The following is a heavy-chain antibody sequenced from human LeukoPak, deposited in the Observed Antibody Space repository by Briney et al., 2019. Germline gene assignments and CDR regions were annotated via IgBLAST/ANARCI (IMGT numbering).Heavy chain of an antibody. CDR3: ARVGYYPDYYMDV. Sequence: PSETLSLTCTVSGGSISSSSYYWGWIRQPPGKGLEWIGTIYHSGSTYYNPSLKSRVTISVDTSKNQFSLKLSSVTAADTAVYYCARVGYYPDYYMDVWGKGTTVTVPS. D-gene: IGHD2-21*01. CDR2: IYHSGST. J-gene: IGHJ6*03. CDR1: GGSISSSSYY. V-gene: IGHV4-39*01.